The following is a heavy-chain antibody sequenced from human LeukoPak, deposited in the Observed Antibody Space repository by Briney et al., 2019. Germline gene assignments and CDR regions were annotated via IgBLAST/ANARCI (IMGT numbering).Heavy chain of an antibody. CDR1: GFTFSNYE. CDR3: AREGWYGEPLSY. D-gene: IGHD3-10*01. J-gene: IGHJ4*02. Sequence: PGGSLRLSCAASGFTFSNYEMNWVRQAPGKGLEWVSYISSSSTTIYNADSVEGRFTISRDNAKNLLLLQMSSLRAEDTAVYYCAREGWYGEPLSYWGQGTLVTVSS. V-gene: IGHV3-48*03. CDR2: ISSSSTTI.